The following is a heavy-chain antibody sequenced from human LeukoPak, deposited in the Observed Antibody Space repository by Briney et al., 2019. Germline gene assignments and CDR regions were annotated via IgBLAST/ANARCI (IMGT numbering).Heavy chain of an antibody. CDR1: GFTFSSYS. CDR2: ISSSSSYI. CDR3: ARGSSAGASLRHDY. Sequence: GGSLRLSCAASGFTFSSYSMNWVRQAPGKGLEWVSSISSSSSYIYYADSVKGRFTISRDNAKKSLYLQMNSLRAEDTAVYYCARGSSAGASLRHDYWGQGTLVTVS. J-gene: IGHJ4*02. D-gene: IGHD1-26*01. V-gene: IGHV3-21*01.